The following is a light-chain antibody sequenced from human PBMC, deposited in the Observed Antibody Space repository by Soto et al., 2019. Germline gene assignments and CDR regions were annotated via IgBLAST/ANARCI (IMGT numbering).Light chain of an antibody. CDR2: AAS. J-gene: IGKJ3*01. V-gene: IGKV3-15*01. CDR3: QQYNNWVT. Sequence: IGMTQSSAALSVSPGERATLSCRASHSVGSNLAWYQQNPGQAPRLLIYAASTRATAIPARFSGSGSGTEFTLTFSSLQSEDFAVYYCQQYNNWVTFGPGTKVDIK. CDR1: HSVGSN.